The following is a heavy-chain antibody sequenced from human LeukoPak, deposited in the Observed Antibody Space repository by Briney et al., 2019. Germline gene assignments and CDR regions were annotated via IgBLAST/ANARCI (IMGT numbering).Heavy chain of an antibody. Sequence: GGSLRLSCAASGFTFSSYAMHWVRQAPGKGLEWVAVISYDGSNKYYADSVKGRFTISRDNSKNTLYLQMNSLRAEDTAVYYCAREVNYGGNSTLSVLYYYGMDVWGQGTTVTVSS. CDR3: AREVNYGGNSTLSVLYYYGMDV. D-gene: IGHD4-23*01. CDR2: ISYDGSNK. V-gene: IGHV3-30-3*01. J-gene: IGHJ6*02. CDR1: GFTFSSYA.